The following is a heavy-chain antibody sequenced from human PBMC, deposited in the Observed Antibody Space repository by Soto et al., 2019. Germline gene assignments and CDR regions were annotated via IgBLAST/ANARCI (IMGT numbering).Heavy chain of an antibody. CDR2: IWYDGSEK. Sequence: QVQLVESGGGVVQPGKSLRLSCAASGFSFSTYGMHWVRQAPGRGLEWVALIWYDGSEKYYADSVTGRFTISRDNFRRTVGLHLHRLEGGRTAFLFLGGAGNCSGPTYRGQGTLGTGSP. J-gene: IGHJ4*02. D-gene: IGHD3-10*02. V-gene: IGHV3-33*01. CDR3: GGAGNCSGPTY. CDR1: GFSFSTYG.